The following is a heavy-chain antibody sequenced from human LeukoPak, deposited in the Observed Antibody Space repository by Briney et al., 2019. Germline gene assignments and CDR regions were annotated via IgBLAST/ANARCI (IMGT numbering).Heavy chain of an antibody. J-gene: IGHJ4*02. V-gene: IGHV4-39*01. CDR3: ARHALATVADPSFDY. CDR1: GGSISTPGYY. CDR2: LYHSGST. Sequence: SETLSLTCTGSGGSISTPGYYWGWIRQPPGKGLEWIGSLYHSGSTYYKPSLKSRATISVDKSKNQCSLKLRSVTAADTAVYYCARHALATVADPSFDYWGQGTLVTVSS. D-gene: IGHD6-19*01.